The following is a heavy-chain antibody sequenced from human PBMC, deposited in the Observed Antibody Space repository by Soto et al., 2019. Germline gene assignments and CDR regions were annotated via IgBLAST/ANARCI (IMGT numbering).Heavy chain of an antibody. D-gene: IGHD3-10*01. CDR2: IDPSDSYT. CDR1: GYTFTSYG. V-gene: IGHV5-10-1*01. Sequence: KVSCKASGYTFTSYGISWVRQMPGKGLEWMGRIDPSDSYTNYSPSFQGHVTISADKSISTAYLQWSSLKASDTAMYYCASPMVRGVITHYYGMDVWGQGTTVTVSS. J-gene: IGHJ6*02. CDR3: ASPMVRGVITHYYGMDV.